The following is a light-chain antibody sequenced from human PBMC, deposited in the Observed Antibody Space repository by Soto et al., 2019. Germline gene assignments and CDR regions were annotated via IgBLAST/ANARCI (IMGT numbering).Light chain of an antibody. Sequence: DIQLTQSPSFLSASVGDRVTITCRARQAISRSLVWYQQRPGRAPEVLIYAASSLQSGVPSRFSGSGSGTEFTLTIFSLQPEDFATYYCQQVNNYPRTFGQGTRLDIK. CDR1: QAISRS. J-gene: IGKJ5*01. CDR3: QQVNNYPRT. V-gene: IGKV1-9*01. CDR2: AAS.